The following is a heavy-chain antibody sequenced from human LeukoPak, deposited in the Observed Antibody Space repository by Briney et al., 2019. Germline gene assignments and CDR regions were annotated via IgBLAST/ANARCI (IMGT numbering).Heavy chain of an antibody. D-gene: IGHD4-17*01. J-gene: IGHJ4*02. CDR2: ISSSSSYI. CDR3: ARELLNGDYERPFDY. CDR1: GFTFSSYS. V-gene: IGHV3-21*01. Sequence: PGGSLRLSCAASGFTFSSYSMNWVRQAPGKRLEWVSSISSSSSYIYYADSVKGRFTISRDNAKNSLYLQMNSLRAEDTAVYYCARELLNGDYERPFDYWGQGTLVTVSS.